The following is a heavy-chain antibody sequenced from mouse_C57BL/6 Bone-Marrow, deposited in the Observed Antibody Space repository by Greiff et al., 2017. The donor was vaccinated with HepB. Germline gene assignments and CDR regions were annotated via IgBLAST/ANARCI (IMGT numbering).Heavy chain of an antibody. CDR3: SRVYYSNLDY. V-gene: IGHV1-69*01. J-gene: IGHJ2*01. Sequence: QVQLQQPGAELVMPGASVKLSCKASGYTFTSYWMHWVKQRPGQGLEWIGEIDPSDSYTNYNQKFKGKSTLTVDKSSSTAYMQLSSLTSEDSAVYYCSRVYYSNLDYWGQGTTLTVSS. D-gene: IGHD2-5*01. CDR2: IDPSDSYT. CDR1: GYTFTSYW.